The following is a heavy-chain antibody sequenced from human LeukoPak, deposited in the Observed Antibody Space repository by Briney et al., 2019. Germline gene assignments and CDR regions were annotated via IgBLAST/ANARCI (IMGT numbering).Heavy chain of an antibody. Sequence: GGSLRLSCAASGFTFSSYAMHWVRQAPGKGLEYVSAISSNGGSTYYANSVKGRFTISRDNSKNTLYLQMGSLRAEDMVVYYCARVSLTYYYVDYWGQGTLVTVSS. CDR2: ISSNGGST. CDR1: GFTFSSYA. D-gene: IGHD3-10*02. J-gene: IGHJ4*02. V-gene: IGHV3-64*01. CDR3: ARVSLTYYYVDY.